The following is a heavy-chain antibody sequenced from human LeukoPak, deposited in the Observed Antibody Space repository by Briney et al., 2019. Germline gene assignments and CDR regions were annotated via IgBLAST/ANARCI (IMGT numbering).Heavy chain of an antibody. J-gene: IGHJ4*02. V-gene: IGHV3-48*03. Sequence: GGSLRLSCAGSGFTFSSYEMNWVRQAPGKGLEWASHISSSGSTTYYADSVKGRFTISRDNAKNSLYLQMNSLRAEDTAVYYCARPNPLGYCSSTSCYEYYFDYWGQGTLVTVSS. CDR1: GFTFSSYE. CDR3: ARPNPLGYCSSTSCYEYYFDY. CDR2: ISSSGSTT. D-gene: IGHD2-2*01.